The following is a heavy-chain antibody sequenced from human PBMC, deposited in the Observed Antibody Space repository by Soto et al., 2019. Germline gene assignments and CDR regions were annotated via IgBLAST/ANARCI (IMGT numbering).Heavy chain of an antibody. V-gene: IGHV4-61*03. J-gene: IGHJ4*02. Sequence: PSETLSLTCTVSGVSVSGGSSIYYWNWIRQPPGKGLEWIGYITYSGSTSYNPSLKTRVTISVDSSKNHFSLNLTSVTAADTAVYYCARVYSGSYSDSWGQGTLVTVSS. CDR2: ITYSGST. CDR1: GVSVSGGSSIYY. D-gene: IGHD1-26*01. CDR3: ARVYSGSYSDS.